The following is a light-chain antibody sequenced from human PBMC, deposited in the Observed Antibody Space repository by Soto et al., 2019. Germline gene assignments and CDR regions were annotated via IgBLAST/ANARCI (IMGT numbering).Light chain of an antibody. CDR3: AAWDDSLNGYV. Sequence: QSVLTQPPSASGTPGQRVTISCSGSSSNIGSNTANWYQQLPGTAPKLLIYSYNQRPSGVPDRFSDSKSGTSVSLAISGLQSEDEADYYCAAWDDSLNGYVFGTGTKVTVL. CDR2: SYN. V-gene: IGLV1-44*01. CDR1: SSNIGSNT. J-gene: IGLJ1*01.